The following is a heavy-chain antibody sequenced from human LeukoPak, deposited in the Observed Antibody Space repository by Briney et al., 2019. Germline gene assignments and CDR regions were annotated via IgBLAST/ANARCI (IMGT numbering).Heavy chain of an antibody. Sequence: ASVKVSCKASGYTFTNYYIHWVRQAPGQGLECMGIINPSGGSTSYAQKFQGRVTMTRDMSTSTVYMELSSLRSEDTAVYYCAKDGETGFDYWGQGTLVTVSS. CDR2: INPSGGST. CDR1: GYTFTNYY. V-gene: IGHV1-46*01. CDR3: AKDGETGFDY. J-gene: IGHJ4*02. D-gene: IGHD1-14*01.